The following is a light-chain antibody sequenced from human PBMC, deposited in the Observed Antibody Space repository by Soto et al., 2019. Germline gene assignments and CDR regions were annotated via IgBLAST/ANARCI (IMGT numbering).Light chain of an antibody. Sequence: DIQMTQSPSSVSASVGDRVTITCRASQAINIWLAWYQQKPGKAPKVLIYGASNLQSGVPSRFSGSGSGTDFTLTISSLQPEDFATYYCQHGNSFPWTFGQGTKVEI. V-gene: IGKV1-12*01. J-gene: IGKJ1*01. CDR3: QHGNSFPWT. CDR2: GAS. CDR1: QAINIW.